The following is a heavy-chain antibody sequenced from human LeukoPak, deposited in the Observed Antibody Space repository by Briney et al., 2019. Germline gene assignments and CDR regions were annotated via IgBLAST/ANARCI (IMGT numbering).Heavy chain of an antibody. D-gene: IGHD3-16*01. CDR1: GGSISSSSYY. V-gene: IGHV4-39*07. CDR3: ARETSQKGAHYMDV. CDR2: IYYSGST. Sequence: PSETLSLTCTVSGGSISSSSYYWGWIRQPPGKGLEWIGSIYYSGSTYYNPSLKSRVTISVDTFKNQFSLKLSSVTAADTAVYYCARETSQKGAHYMDVWGKGTTVTISS. J-gene: IGHJ6*03.